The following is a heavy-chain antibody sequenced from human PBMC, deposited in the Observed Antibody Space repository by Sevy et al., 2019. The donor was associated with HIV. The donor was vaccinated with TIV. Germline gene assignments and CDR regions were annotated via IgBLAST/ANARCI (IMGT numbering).Heavy chain of an antibody. J-gene: IGHJ4*02. CDR2: IYPGDSDT. Sequence: GESLKISCQGSGYSFITYWIGWVRQMPGKGLEWMGIIYPGDSDTRYSPSFQGQVTISADKSISTAYLQWSSLKASDTAMYYCARRWEDSSEFDYWGQGTLVTVSS. CDR1: GYSFITYW. V-gene: IGHV5-51*01. CDR3: ARRWEDSSEFDY. D-gene: IGHD1-26*01.